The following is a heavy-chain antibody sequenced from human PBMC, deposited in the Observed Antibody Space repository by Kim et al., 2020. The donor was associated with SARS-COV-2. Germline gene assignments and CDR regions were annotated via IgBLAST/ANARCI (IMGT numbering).Heavy chain of an antibody. CDR2: INPNSGGT. CDR1: GYTFTGYY. Sequence: ASVKVSCKASGYTFTGYYMHWVRQAPGQGLEWMGRINPNSGGTNYAQKFQGRVTMTRDTSISTAYMELSRLRSDDTAVYYCARDPRVVVAATPRRWFDPWGQGTLVTVSS. CDR3: ARDPRVVVAATPRRWFDP. J-gene: IGHJ5*02. D-gene: IGHD2-15*01. V-gene: IGHV1-2*06.